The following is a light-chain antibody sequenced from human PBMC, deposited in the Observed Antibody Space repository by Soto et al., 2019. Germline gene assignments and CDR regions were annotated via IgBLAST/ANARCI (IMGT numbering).Light chain of an antibody. V-gene: IGKV1-5*03. Sequence: DIQMTQSPSTLSAAEGDRVTITCRASQSISSWLAWYQQKPGKAPKLLIYKASSLESGVPSRFSGSGSGTEFTLTISSLQPDDFATYYCQQYNSYSPLFTFGPGTKVDIK. CDR3: QQYNSYSPLFT. CDR1: QSISSW. J-gene: IGKJ3*01. CDR2: KAS.